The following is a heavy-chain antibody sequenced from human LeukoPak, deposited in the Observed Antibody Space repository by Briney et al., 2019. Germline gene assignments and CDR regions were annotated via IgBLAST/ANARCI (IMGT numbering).Heavy chain of an antibody. D-gene: IGHD3-16*01. V-gene: IGHV1-18*01. CDR2: ISAYNGNT. J-gene: IGHJ3*02. Sequence: VASVKASCKASGYTFTSSGTSWVGQAPGQGREWMGWISAYNGNTNYAQKLQGRVTMTTDTSTSTAYMELRSLISDYTAVYYCSRGAGSGYDDAFDIWGQGTMVTVSS. CDR1: GYTFTSSG. CDR3: SRGAGSGYDDAFDI.